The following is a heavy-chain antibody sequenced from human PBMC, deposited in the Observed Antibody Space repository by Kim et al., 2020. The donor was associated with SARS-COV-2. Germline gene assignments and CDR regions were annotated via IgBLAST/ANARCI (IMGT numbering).Heavy chain of an antibody. J-gene: IGHJ5*02. CDR2: IYYSGST. D-gene: IGHD3-22*01. Sequence: SETLSLTCTVSGGSISSSSYYWGWIRQPPGKGLEWIGSIYYSGSTYYNPSLKSRVTISVDTSKNQFSLKLSSVTAADTAVYYCARVRYYYDSSGYFDWFDPWGQGTLVTVSS. CDR3: ARVRYYYDSSGYFDWFDP. CDR1: GGSISSSSYY. V-gene: IGHV4-39*01.